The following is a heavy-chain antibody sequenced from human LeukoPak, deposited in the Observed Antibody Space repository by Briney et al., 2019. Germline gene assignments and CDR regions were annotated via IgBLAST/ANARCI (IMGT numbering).Heavy chain of an antibody. Sequence: ASVKVSCKASGYSFTSSDINWMRQAAGQGLEWVGWMNPNSGNTGYAQKYQGRVTMTRNTSINTAYMELSSLRSEDTAVYYCAKEGAYYDFWSGYSPSHGIFDYWGQGTLVAVSS. D-gene: IGHD3-3*01. J-gene: IGHJ4*02. V-gene: IGHV1-8*01. CDR2: MNPNSGNT. CDR1: GYSFTSSD. CDR3: AKEGAYYDFWSGYSPSHGIFDY.